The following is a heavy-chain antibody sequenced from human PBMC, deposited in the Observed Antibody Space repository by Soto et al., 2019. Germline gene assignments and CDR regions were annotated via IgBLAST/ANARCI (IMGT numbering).Heavy chain of an antibody. CDR2: NNHTGGT. Sequence: PSETLSLTCAVYGGSVNGYYWNWIRQPPGKGLEWIGENNHTGGTHYNPSLKSRVTMSVDTSKNEFSLRLSSVTAADTAIYCCATRITVFGLLIPPFDPWGQGTQVTVSS. V-gene: IGHV4-34*01. CDR1: GGSVNGYY. CDR3: ATRITVFGLLIPPFDP. J-gene: IGHJ5*02. D-gene: IGHD3-3*01.